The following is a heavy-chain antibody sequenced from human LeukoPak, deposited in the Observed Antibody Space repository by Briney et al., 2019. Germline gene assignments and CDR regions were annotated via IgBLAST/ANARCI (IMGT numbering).Heavy chain of an antibody. Sequence: SETLSLTCAVYGGSFSGYYWSWIRQPPGKGLEWIGEINHSGSTNYNPSLKSRVTISVDTSKNQFSLKLSSVTAADTAVYCCARVRGSYYGSGSYYNWGQGTLVTVSS. CDR3: ARVRGSYYGSGSYYN. D-gene: IGHD3-10*01. V-gene: IGHV4-34*01. CDR1: GGSFSGYY. CDR2: INHSGST. J-gene: IGHJ4*02.